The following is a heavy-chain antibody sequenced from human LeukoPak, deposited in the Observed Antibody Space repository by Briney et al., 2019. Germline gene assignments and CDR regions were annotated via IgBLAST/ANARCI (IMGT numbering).Heavy chain of an antibody. V-gene: IGHV3-23*01. J-gene: IGHJ3*02. CDR2: ISGSGGST. Sequence: GGSLRLSCAASGFTFSSYAMSWVRQAPGKGLGWVSAISGSGGSTYYADSVKGRFTISRDNSKNTLYLQMNSLRAEDTAVYYCAKDRLRYFDWSDDAFDIWGQGTMVTASS. D-gene: IGHD3-9*01. CDR3: AKDRLRYFDWSDDAFDI. CDR1: GFTFSSYA.